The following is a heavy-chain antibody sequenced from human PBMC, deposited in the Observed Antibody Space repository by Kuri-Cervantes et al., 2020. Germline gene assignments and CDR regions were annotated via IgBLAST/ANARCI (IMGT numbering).Heavy chain of an antibody. CDR1: GYSFTTYW. J-gene: IGHJ4*02. CDR3: ARAYSRGWPFLDY. Sequence: GESLKISCEASGYSFTTYWIGWVRQTPGKGLEWMGSIYPGDSESRHSPSFQGQVTISADKSISIAYLQWSSLKASDTAMYYCARAYSRGWPFLDYWGQGTLVTVSS. V-gene: IGHV5-51*01. D-gene: IGHD6-19*01. CDR2: IYPGDSES.